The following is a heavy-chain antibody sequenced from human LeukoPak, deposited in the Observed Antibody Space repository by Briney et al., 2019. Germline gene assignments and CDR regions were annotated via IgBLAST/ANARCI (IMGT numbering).Heavy chain of an antibody. J-gene: IGHJ4*02. CDR2: INVDGSTT. CDR3: ARDDNWNDKPFDL. Sequence: TGGSLRLSCGASGFTFSHHWMRWVRQAPGKGLIWVAGINVDGSTTTYAPSVRGRFTISRDNAKSSLYLQMNNLRAEDTAVYYCARDDNWNDKPFDLWGQGTLVTVSS. D-gene: IGHD1-20*01. V-gene: IGHV3-74*01. CDR1: GFTFSHHW.